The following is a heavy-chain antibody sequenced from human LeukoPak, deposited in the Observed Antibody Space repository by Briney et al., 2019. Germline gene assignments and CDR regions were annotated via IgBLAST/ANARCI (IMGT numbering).Heavy chain of an antibody. CDR2: FSSISSYI. CDR3: ARLEYQFDY. Sequence: GGCLRLSCAAPGFTCCGYSMNWVRQTPEKGLEWVSPFSSISSYIYYVDSVKGRFTLSRETAKNSLYLQMNSLRAEDTAVYYCARLEYQFDYWGQGTLVTVSS. D-gene: IGHD2-2*01. V-gene: IGHV3-21*01. CDR1: GFTCCGYS. J-gene: IGHJ4*02.